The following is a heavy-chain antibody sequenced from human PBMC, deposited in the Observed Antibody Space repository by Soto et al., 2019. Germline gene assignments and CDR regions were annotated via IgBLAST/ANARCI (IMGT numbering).Heavy chain of an antibody. J-gene: IGHJ6*02. D-gene: IGHD1-20*01. V-gene: IGHV5-51*01. CDR3: ARQRRNWNDDYYGMDV. CDR2: IYPGDSDT. CDR1: GCSFTSYW. Sequence: GESLKISCKGSGCSFTSYWIGWVRQMPGKGLEWMGIIYPGDSDTRYSPSFQGQVTISADKSISTAYLQWSSLKASDTAMYYCARQRRNWNDDYYGMDVWGQGTTVTVSS.